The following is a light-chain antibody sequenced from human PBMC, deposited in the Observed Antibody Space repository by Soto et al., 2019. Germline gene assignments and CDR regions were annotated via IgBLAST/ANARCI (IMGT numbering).Light chain of an antibody. CDR2: GNS. J-gene: IGLJ1*01. Sequence: QSVLTQSPSVSGDPGQRVTISCTGSSSNIGAGYDVHWYQQLPGTAPKLLIYGNSNRPSGVPDRFSGSKSGTSASLAITGLQAEDEADYYCQSYDSSLSAHYVFGTGTKLTVL. CDR3: QSYDSSLSAHYV. V-gene: IGLV1-40*01. CDR1: SSNIGAGYD.